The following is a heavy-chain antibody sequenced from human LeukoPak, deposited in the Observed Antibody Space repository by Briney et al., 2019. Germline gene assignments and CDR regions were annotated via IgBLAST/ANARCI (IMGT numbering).Heavy chain of an antibody. CDR1: GGSISSGDFY. V-gene: IGHV4-30-4*08. Sequence: SQTLSLTCSVSGGSISSGDFYWNWIRQPPGKGLEWIGYIYYSGSTYYNPSLKSRVSISVDTSKNQFSLKLSSVTAADTAVYYCASEKTYWFDPWGQGTLVTVSS. CDR3: ASEKTYWFDP. CDR2: IYYSGST. J-gene: IGHJ5*02.